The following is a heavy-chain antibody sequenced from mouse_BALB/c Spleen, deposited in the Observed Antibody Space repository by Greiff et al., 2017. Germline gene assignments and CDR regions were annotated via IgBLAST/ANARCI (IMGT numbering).Heavy chain of an antibody. CDR2: ISSGGST. J-gene: IGHJ3*01. Sequence: EVQLVESGGGLVKPGGSLKLSCAASGFTFSSYAMSWVRQTPEKRLEWVASISSGGSTYYPDSVKGRFTISRDNARNILYLQMSSLRSEDTAMYYCAGGYYGNTWFAYWGQGTLVTVSA. CDR1: GFTFSSYA. V-gene: IGHV5-6-5*01. CDR3: AGGYYGNTWFAY. D-gene: IGHD2-1*01.